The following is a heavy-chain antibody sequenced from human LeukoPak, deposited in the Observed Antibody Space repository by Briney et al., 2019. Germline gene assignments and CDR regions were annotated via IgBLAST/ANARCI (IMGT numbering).Heavy chain of an antibody. CDR2: ISGSGGST. Sequence: GGSLRLSCAASGFTFSSYAMSWVRQAPGKGLEWVSAISGSGGSTYYADSVKGRFTISRDNSKNTLYLQMNSLRAEDTAVYYCAKMDDYDSSGPTDYWGQGALVTVSS. V-gene: IGHV3-23*01. CDR3: AKMDDYDSSGPTDY. CDR1: GFTFSSYA. J-gene: IGHJ4*02. D-gene: IGHD3-22*01.